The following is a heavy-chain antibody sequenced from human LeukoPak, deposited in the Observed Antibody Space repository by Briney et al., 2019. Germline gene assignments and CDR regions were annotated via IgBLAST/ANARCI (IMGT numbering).Heavy chain of an antibody. CDR1: GYTFTSYY. CDR2: INPSGGST. V-gene: IGHV1-46*01. D-gene: IGHD5-18*01. Sequence: ASVKVSCKASGYTFTSYYMHWVRQAPGQGLEWMGIINPSGGSTSYAQKFQGRVTMTRDTSTSTVYMELSSLRSEDTAVYYCARVRAVDTATRYYFDYWGQGTLVTVSS. J-gene: IGHJ4*02. CDR3: ARVRAVDTATRYYFDY.